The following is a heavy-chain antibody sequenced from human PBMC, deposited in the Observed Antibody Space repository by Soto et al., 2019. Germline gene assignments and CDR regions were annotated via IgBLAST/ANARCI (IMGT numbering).Heavy chain of an antibody. CDR3: ARDLSGFFQH. J-gene: IGHJ1*01. D-gene: IGHD3-3*02. Sequence: PSQTLSLTCAISGDSVFSNSAAWNWIRQSPSRGLEWLGRTYYRSKWYNDYAGSVRSRITINPDTSKNQSSLHLNSVTPDDTAVYYCARDLSGFFQHWGLGTLVTVSS. CDR1: GDSVFSNSAA. CDR2: TYYRSKWYN. V-gene: IGHV6-1*01.